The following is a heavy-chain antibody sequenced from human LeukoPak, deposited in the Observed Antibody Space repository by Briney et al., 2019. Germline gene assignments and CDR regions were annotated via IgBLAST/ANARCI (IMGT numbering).Heavy chain of an antibody. CDR3: AIVGATLIYFDY. V-gene: IGHV1-8*01. D-gene: IGHD1-26*01. Sequence: ASVKVSCKASGYTFTSYDINWVRQATGRGLEWMGWMNPNSGNTGYAQKFQGRVTMTRNTSISTAYMELSSLRSEDTAVYYCAIVGATLIYFDYWGQGTLVTVSS. CDR2: MNPNSGNT. J-gene: IGHJ4*02. CDR1: GYTFTSYD.